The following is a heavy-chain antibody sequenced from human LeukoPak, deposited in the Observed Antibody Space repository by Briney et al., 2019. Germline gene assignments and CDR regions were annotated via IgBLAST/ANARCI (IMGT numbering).Heavy chain of an antibody. V-gene: IGHV3-30*18. D-gene: IGHD1-1*01. CDR2: ISYDGSNK. J-gene: IGHJ3*02. Sequence: SLRLSCAYSGFTFSSYRMHWVRQGPRKGLEWVAIISYDGSNKYYAYSVKGRFTISRDNSKNTLYLQMNRLRAEDTAVYYCAKERGRLDNYAFDIWGQGTMVSVSS. CDR3: AKERGRLDNYAFDI. CDR1: GFTFSSYR.